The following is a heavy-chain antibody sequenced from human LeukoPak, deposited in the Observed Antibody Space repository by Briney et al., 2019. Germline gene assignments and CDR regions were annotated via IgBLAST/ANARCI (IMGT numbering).Heavy chain of an antibody. D-gene: IGHD1-26*01. V-gene: IGHV4-31*03. J-gene: IGHJ4*02. CDR1: GGSISSGGYY. Sequence: SETLSLTCTVSGGSISSGGYYWSWIRQHPGKGLEWIGYIYYSGSTYYNPSLKSRVTISVDTSKNQFSLKLSSVTAADTAVYYCARGGGSGSREFDYWGQGTLDTVSS. CDR3: ARGGGSGSREFDY. CDR2: IYYSGST.